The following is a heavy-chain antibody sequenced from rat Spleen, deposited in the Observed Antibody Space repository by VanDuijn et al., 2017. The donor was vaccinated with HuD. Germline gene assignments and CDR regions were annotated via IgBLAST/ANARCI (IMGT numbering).Heavy chain of an antibody. CDR1: GFSLTSYS. D-gene: IGHD1-2*01. Sequence: QVQLKESGPGLVQPSETLSLTCTVSGFSLTSYSVSWVRQPSGKGPEWMGRMWYDGDTAYNSALKSRLSISRDTSKNQVFLKINSLQTEDTAIYYCTRGTIAPLVVMDAWGQGASVTVSS. CDR3: TRGTIAPLVVMDA. V-gene: IGHV2-34*01. CDR2: MWYDGDT. J-gene: IGHJ4*01.